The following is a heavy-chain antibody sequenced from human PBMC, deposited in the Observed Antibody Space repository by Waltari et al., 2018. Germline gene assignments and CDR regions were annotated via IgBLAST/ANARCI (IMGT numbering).Heavy chain of an antibody. Sequence: QVQLQESGPGLVKPSETLSLTCTVSGGSISSHYWSWIRQPPGKGLEWIGYIYYSGSTNYNPSLKSRVTISVDTSKNQFSLKLSSVTAADTAVYYCAKAAAGFQYYYYGMDVWGQGTTVTVSS. V-gene: IGHV4-59*11. D-gene: IGHD6-13*01. J-gene: IGHJ6*02. CDR2: IYYSGST. CDR1: GGSISSHY. CDR3: AKAAAGFQYYYYGMDV.